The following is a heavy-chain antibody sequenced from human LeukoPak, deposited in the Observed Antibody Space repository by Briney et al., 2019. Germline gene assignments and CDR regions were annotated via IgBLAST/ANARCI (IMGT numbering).Heavy chain of an antibody. CDR2: IIPIFGTA. CDR1: GFTFSSYA. J-gene: IGHJ6*02. CDR3: ARGSIRSNYGMDV. V-gene: IGHV1-69*01. Sequence: GGSLRLSCAASGFTFSSYAISWVRQAPGQGLEWVGGIIPIFGTANYAQKFQGRVTITADESTSTAYMELSSLRSEDTAVYYCARGSIRSNYGMDVWGQGTTVTVSS.